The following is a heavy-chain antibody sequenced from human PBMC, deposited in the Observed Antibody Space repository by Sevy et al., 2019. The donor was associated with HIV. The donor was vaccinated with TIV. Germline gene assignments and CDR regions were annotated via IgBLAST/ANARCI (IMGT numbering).Heavy chain of an antibody. Sequence: SETLSLTCAVYGGSFSGHYWSWIRRPPGKGLEWIGEINERGNTNHNPSLKSRVTISVDTSKNQLSQKVRSVTAADTAVYYCARGTPTVTTVTTNWFDPWGQGSLVTVSS. J-gene: IGHJ5*02. CDR1: GGSFSGHY. D-gene: IGHD4-17*01. CDR2: INERGNT. V-gene: IGHV4-34*01. CDR3: ARGTPTVTTVTTNWFDP.